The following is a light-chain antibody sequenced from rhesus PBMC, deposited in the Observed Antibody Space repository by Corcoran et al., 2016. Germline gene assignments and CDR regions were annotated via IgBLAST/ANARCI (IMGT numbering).Light chain of an antibody. Sequence: DIQMTQSPSSLSASVGDRVTITCRASQGISNWLAWYQQKPGKAPKLLISRSSNLETGVPSRFSGSGSGTDVNLTISSLQPEDIATYYCQQHDDSPLTFGPGTKLDIK. CDR3: QQHDDSPLT. V-gene: IGKV1-69*01. CDR1: QGISNW. CDR2: RSS. J-gene: IGKJ3*01.